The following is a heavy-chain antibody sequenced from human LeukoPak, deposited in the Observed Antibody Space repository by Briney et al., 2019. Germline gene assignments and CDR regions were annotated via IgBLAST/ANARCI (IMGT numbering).Heavy chain of an antibody. J-gene: IGHJ3*02. V-gene: IGHV1-2*02. CDR3: ARAEMLTNDAFDI. CDR2: INPNSGGT. D-gene: IGHD5-24*01. CDR1: GYTFTGYY. Sequence: ASVKVSCKASGYTFTGYYMHWVRQAPGQGLEWMGWINPNSGGTNYAQKFQGRVTMTRDTSISTAYMELSRLRSDDTAVYYCARAEMLTNDAFDIWGQGTMVTVSS.